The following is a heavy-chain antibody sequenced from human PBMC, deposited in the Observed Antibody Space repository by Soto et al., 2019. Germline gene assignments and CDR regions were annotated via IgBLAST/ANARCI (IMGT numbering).Heavy chain of an antibody. V-gene: IGHV3-53*01. CDR1: GFTVSSNY. CDR3: ARVRGYCSGGSCYFYYMDV. D-gene: IGHD2-15*01. CDR2: IYSGGST. Sequence: LRLSCAASGFTVSSNYMSWVRQAPGKGLEWVSVIYSGGSTYYADSVKGRFTISRDNSKNTLYLQMNSLRAEDTAVYYCARVRGYCSGGSCYFYYMDVWGKGTTVTVSS. J-gene: IGHJ6*03.